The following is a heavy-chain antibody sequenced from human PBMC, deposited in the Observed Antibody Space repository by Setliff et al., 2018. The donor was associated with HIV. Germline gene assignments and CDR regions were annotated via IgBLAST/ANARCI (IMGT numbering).Heavy chain of an antibody. V-gene: IGHV4-4*07. J-gene: IGHJ4*02. D-gene: IGHD2-15*01. CDR3: ARDGIYCSGGRCGEISDY. CDR2: IFTSGTT. Sequence: KSSETLSLTCTVSDGSISNYYWNWIRQPAGKGLEWIGRIFTSGTTNYNPSLRSRVTISVDTSKNQFSLTLSSVTAADTAVYYCARDGIYCSGGRCGEISDYWGQGTLVTVSS. CDR1: DGSISNYY.